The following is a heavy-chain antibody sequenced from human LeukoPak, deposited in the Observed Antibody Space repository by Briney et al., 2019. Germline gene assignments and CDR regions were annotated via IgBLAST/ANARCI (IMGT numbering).Heavy chain of an antibody. D-gene: IGHD6-13*01. J-gene: IGHJ4*02. CDR3: ARGDSSPY. CDR1: GGSFSGYY. Sequence: SETLSLTCAVYGGSFSGYYWSWIRQPPGKGLEWIGEINHSGSTNYNPSLKSRVTISVDTSKNQFSLKLSSVTAADTAVYYCARGDSSPYWGQGTLVTVSS. V-gene: IGHV4-34*01. CDR2: INHSGST.